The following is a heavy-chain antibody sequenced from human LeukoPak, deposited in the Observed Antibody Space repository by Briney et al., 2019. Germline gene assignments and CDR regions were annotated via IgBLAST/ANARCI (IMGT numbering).Heavy chain of an antibody. V-gene: IGHV1-69*04. Sequence: ASVKVSCKASGGTFSSYAISWVRQAPGQGLEWMGRIIPILGIANYAQKFQGRVTITADKSTGTAYMELSSLRSEDTAVYYCARGQKLVVAATHYYYYGMDVWGQGTTVTVSS. CDR1: GGTFSSYA. J-gene: IGHJ6*02. CDR3: ARGQKLVVAATHYYYYGMDV. D-gene: IGHD2-15*01. CDR2: IIPILGIA.